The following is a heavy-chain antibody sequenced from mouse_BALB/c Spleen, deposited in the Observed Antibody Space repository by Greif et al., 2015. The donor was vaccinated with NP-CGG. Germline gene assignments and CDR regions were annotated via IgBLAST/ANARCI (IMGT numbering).Heavy chain of an antibody. D-gene: IGHD2-2*01. CDR3: TRYYYGYDGGYYAMDY. V-gene: IGHV1-69*02. J-gene: IGHJ4*01. CDR2: IYPSDSYT. Sequence: QVQLQQPGAELVRPGASVKLSCKASGYTFTSYWINWVKQRPGQGLEWIGNIYPSDSYTNYNQKFKDKATLTVDKSSSTAYMQLSSPTSEDSAVYYCTRYYYGYDGGYYAMDYWGQGTSVTVSS. CDR1: GYTFTSYW.